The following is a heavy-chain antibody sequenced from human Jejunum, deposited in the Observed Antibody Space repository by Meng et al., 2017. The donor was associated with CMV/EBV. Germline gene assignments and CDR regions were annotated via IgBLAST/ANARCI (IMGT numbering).Heavy chain of an antibody. V-gene: IGHV3-23*01. D-gene: IGHD2-8*01. CDR3: ARLTDF. CDR2: ISAGDDST. Sequence: SLKISCAASGFTFSSHSMSWVRQAPGKGLEWVSAISAGDDSTHYADPVKGRFTISRDNSKNTLYLQMNSLRAEDTAVYYCARLTDFWGQGTLVTVSS. J-gene: IGHJ4*02. CDR1: GFTFSSHS.